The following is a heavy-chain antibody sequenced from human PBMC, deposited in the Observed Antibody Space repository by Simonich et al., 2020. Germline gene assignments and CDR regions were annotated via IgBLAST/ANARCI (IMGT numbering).Heavy chain of an antibody. CDR2: NNPNSGGT. D-gene: IGHD6-6*01. Sequence: QVQLVQSGAEVKKPGASVKVSCKASGYTFTGYYMHWVRQAPGQGLEGNGWNNPNSGGTNYAQKFQGRVTITRDTSISTAYMELSRLRSDDTAVYYCARARLYSSSHAFDIWGQGTMVTVSS. J-gene: IGHJ3*02. V-gene: IGHV1-2*02. CDR3: ARARLYSSSHAFDI. CDR1: GYTFTGYY.